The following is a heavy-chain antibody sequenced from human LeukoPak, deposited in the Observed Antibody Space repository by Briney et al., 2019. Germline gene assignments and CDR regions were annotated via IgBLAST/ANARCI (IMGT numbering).Heavy chain of an antibody. J-gene: IGHJ6*04. V-gene: IGHV1-69*13. CDR2: IIPIFGTA. Sequence: ASVKVSCKASGGTFSSYAISWVRQAPGQGLEWMGGIIPIFGTANYAQKFQGRVTITADESTSTAYMELSSLRSEDTAVYYCASLRYCSSTSCYAAGGYYYYGMDVWGKGTTVTVSS. D-gene: IGHD2-2*01. CDR3: ASLRYCSSTSCYAAGGYYYYGMDV. CDR1: GGTFSSYA.